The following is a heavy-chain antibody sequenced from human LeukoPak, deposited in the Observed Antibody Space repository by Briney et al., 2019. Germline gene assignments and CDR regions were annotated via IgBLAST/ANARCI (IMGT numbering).Heavy chain of an antibody. CDR2: IYYSAST. V-gene: IGHV4-59*05. CDR3: ARSINLNTYGSGSYYNN. Sequence: PSETLSLTCAVYGGSFSNYYWSWIRQPPGKGLEWIGSIYYSASTYYNPSLKSRVAISADTSKNQFFLNLSSVTAADTAVYYCARSINLNTYGSGSYYNNWGQGTLVTVSS. D-gene: IGHD3-10*01. CDR1: GGSFSNYY. J-gene: IGHJ4*02.